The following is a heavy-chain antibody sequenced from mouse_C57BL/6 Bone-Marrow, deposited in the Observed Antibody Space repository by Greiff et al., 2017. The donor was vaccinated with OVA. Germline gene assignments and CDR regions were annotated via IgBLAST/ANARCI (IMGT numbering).Heavy chain of an antibody. CDR2: IDPNSGGT. D-gene: IGHD1-1*01. Sequence: VQLQQPGAELVKPGASVKLSCKASGYTFTSYWMHWVKQRPGRGLEWIGRIDPNSGGTKYNEKFKSKATLTVDKPSSTAYMQLSLTSEDSAVYYCARSNHYYYGSSYSYWGQGTTLTVSS. CDR1: GYTFTSYW. V-gene: IGHV1-72*01. CDR3: ARSNHYYYGSSYSY. J-gene: IGHJ2*01.